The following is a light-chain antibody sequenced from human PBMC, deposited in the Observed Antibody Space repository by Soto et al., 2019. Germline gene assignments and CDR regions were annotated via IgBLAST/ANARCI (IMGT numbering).Light chain of an antibody. Sequence: EIVMTQSPATLSVSPGERATLSCRASQSVSSNLSWYQQKPGQAPRLLIYGASTRATAIPARFSGSGSGTELTLTLSSRQSENVAVYYCQQYNNWPPRYTFGQGTKLEIK. J-gene: IGKJ2*01. CDR2: GAS. CDR3: QQYNNWPPRYT. V-gene: IGKV3-15*01. CDR1: QSVSSN.